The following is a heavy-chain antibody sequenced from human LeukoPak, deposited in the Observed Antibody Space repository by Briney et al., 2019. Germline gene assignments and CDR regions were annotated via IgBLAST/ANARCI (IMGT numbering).Heavy chain of an antibody. J-gene: IGHJ4*02. CDR2: ISAYNGNT. D-gene: IGHD1-26*01. CDR3: AREPRSGSYYGFDY. CDR1: GGTFSSYA. V-gene: IGHV1-18*01. Sequence: GASVKVSCKASGGTFSSYAISWVRQAPGQGLEWMGWISAYNGNTNYAQKLQGRVTMTTDTSTSTAYMELRSLRSDDTAVYYCAREPRSGSYYGFDYWGQGTLVTVSS.